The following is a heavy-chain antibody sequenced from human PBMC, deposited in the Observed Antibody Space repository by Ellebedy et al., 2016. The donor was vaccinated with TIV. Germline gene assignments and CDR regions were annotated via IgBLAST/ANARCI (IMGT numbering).Heavy chain of an antibody. CDR2: VFQTGGT. CDR3: ARMNAAGIGAFDI. J-gene: IGHJ3*02. CDR1: GGSISTDSY. D-gene: IGHD6-13*01. V-gene: IGHV4-4*02. Sequence: MPSETLSLTCAVSGGSISTDSYWTWVRQPPGKGLEWVGEVFQTGGTKYNPSLKSRVTVSVDKSQNQFSLRLSSVTAADTAVYYCARMNAAGIGAFDIWGQGTMVTVSS.